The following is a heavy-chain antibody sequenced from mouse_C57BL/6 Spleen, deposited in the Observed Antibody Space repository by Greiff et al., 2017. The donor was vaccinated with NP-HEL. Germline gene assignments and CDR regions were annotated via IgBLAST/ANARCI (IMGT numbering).Heavy chain of an antibody. CDR3: ARRVWGY. CDR2: INPSTGGT. J-gene: IGHJ2*01. CDR1: GYSFTGYY. Sequence: EVQLQQSGPELVKPGASVKISCKASGYSFTGYYMNWVKQSPEKSLEWIGEINPSTGGTTYNQKFKAKATLTVDKSSSTAYMQLKSLTSEDSAVYYCARRVWGYWGQGTTLTVSS. D-gene: IGHD2-10*02. V-gene: IGHV1-42*01.